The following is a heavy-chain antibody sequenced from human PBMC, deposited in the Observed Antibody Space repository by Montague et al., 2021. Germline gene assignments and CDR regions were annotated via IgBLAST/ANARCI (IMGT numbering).Heavy chain of an antibody. CDR3: VRDGDGFNFDY. J-gene: IGHJ4*01. V-gene: IGHV3-74*01. Sequence: SLRLSCAASGFTFSSYWMHWVRQAPGKGLVWVSRISTDGSSTTYADSVKGRFTTSRDNAKNMLYLQMDGLRVGDTAVYYCVRDGDGFNFDYWGHGTLVTVSS. CDR1: GFTFSSYW. CDR2: ISTDGSST. D-gene: IGHD5-24*01.